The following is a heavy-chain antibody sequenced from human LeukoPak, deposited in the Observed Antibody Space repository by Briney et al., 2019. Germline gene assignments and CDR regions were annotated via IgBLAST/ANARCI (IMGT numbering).Heavy chain of an antibody. CDR2: ISGSGGST. CDR1: KFTFSHYG. V-gene: IGHV3-23*01. J-gene: IGHJ4*02. Sequence: GGSLRLSCAASKFTFSHYGMHWVRQAPGKGLEWVSAISGSGGSTYYADSVKGRFTISRDNSKNTLYLQMNSLRAEDTALYYCATTNRYSGSYRDFDYWGQGTLVTVSS. D-gene: IGHD1-26*01. CDR3: ATTNRYSGSYRDFDY.